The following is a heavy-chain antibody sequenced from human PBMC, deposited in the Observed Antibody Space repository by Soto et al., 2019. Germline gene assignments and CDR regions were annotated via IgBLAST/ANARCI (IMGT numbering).Heavy chain of an antibody. CDR1: GFTFSIYT. V-gene: IGHV3-23*01. D-gene: IGHD1-26*01. CDR2: IYGNGRST. CDR3: ARDFAPESRWDFDY. J-gene: IGHJ4*02. Sequence: EVQLLESGGGLVQPAGSLRLSCAASGFTFSIYTMSWFRQAPGKGLEWVSSIYGNGRSTFYSASVKGRFTISRDNSGNTVYLQLNSMRAKDTAISYCARDFAPESRWDFDYWGQGSLVTVSS.